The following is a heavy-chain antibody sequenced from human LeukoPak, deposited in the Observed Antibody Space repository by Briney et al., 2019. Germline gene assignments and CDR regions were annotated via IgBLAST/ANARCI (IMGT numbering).Heavy chain of an antibody. V-gene: IGHV3-7*01. J-gene: IGHJ3*02. CDR3: ARGVDCTSTRCYGLYAFDI. CDR2: IKQDGSER. CDR1: GFTFSSYW. Sequence: SGGSLRLSCGASGFTFSSYWMSWVRQAPGKGLEWVAQIKQDGSERYYVDSVKGRFTISRDNAKNSLYLQVNSLRAEDTAVYYCARGVDCTSTRCYGLYAFDIWGQGTMVTVSS. D-gene: IGHD2-2*01.